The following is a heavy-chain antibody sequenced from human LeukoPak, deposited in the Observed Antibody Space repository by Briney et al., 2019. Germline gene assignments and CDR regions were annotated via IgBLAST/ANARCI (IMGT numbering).Heavy chain of an antibody. Sequence: GSLRLSCAASGFTVSSNYMSWVRQPPGKGLEWIGYIYYSGSTNYNPSLKSRVTISVDTSKNQFSLKLSSVTAADTAVYYCARGGYYGSGPPWGQGTLVTVSS. D-gene: IGHD3-10*01. CDR3: ARGGYYGSGPP. CDR1: GFTVSSNY. J-gene: IGHJ5*02. V-gene: IGHV4-59*08. CDR2: IYYSGST.